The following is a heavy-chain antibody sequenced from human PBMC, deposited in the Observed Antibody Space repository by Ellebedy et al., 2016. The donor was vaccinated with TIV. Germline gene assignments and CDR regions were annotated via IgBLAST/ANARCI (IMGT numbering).Heavy chain of an antibody. CDR2: VYFSGRA. CDR1: GGSISSYY. D-gene: IGHD3-16*01. CDR3: ERGVMVKGFDY. V-gene: IGHV4-59*01. Sequence: MPSETLSLTCTASGGSISSYYWSWNRQPPGRGLEWIGYVYFSGRANYNPSLKSRVTISVDTSKKQFSLKLSSVTAADTAVYYCERGVMVKGFDYWGQGTLVTVSS. J-gene: IGHJ4*02.